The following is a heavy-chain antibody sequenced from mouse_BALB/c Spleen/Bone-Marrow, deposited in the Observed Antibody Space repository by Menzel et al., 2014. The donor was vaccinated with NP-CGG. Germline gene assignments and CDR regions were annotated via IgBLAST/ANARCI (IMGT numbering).Heavy chain of an antibody. J-gene: IGHJ2*01. Sequence: QVHVKQSGAELARPGASVKMSCRASGYTFTTYTIHWVRQRPGQGLEWIGYINPSSGYTNYIQKCKDKATLTADKSSSTAYMQLSSLTSEDSAVYYCARRDDGYVFFDYWGQGTTLTVYS. CDR2: INPSSGYT. CDR1: GYTFTTYT. D-gene: IGHD2-3*01. CDR3: ARRDDGYVFFDY. V-gene: IGHV1-4*01.